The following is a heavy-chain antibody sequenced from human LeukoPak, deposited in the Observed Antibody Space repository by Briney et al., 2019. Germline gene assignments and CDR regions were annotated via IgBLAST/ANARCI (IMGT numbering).Heavy chain of an antibody. CDR3: ARDRSNWNMGNYYYYMDV. CDR1: GGTFSSYA. J-gene: IGHJ6*03. V-gene: IGHV1-69*06. Sequence: GASVKVSCKASGGTFSSYAISWVRQAPGQGLEWMGGIIPIFGTANYAQKFQGRVTITADKSTSTAYMELSSLRSEDTAVYYCARDRSNWNMGNYYYYMDVWGKGTTVTVSS. D-gene: IGHD1/OR15-1a*01. CDR2: IIPIFGTA.